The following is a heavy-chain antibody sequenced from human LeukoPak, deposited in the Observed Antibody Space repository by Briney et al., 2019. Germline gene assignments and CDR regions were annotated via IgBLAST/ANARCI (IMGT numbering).Heavy chain of an antibody. Sequence: PGGSLRLSCAASGFTFSSYSMNWVRQAPGKGLEWVSSISSSSSSYIYYADSVKGRFTISRDNAKNSLYLQMNSLRAEDTAVYYCARARGPGVFDYWGQGTLVTVSS. V-gene: IGHV3-21*01. CDR2: ISSSSSSYI. CDR1: GFTFSSYS. CDR3: ARARGPGVFDY. D-gene: IGHD2-8*01. J-gene: IGHJ4*02.